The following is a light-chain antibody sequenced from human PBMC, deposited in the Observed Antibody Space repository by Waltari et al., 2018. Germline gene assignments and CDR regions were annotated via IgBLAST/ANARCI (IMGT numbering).Light chain of an antibody. V-gene: IGLV3-1*01. CDR3: QALGSNRWV. Sequence: SSELTQPPSVSVSPGQTASIPCSGDILGSKYASWYQHKPGQSPQLVIYQDINRPSGSPERFSGSKSGNTATLTISGTQAMDDADYYCQALGSNRWVFGGGTKLTVL. J-gene: IGLJ3*02. CDR1: ILGSKY. CDR2: QDI.